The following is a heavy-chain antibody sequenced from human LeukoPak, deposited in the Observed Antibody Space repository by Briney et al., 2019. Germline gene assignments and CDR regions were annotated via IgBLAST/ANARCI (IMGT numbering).Heavy chain of an antibody. D-gene: IGHD3-22*01. V-gene: IGHV3-23*01. J-gene: IGHJ4*02. Sequence: PGGSLRLSCATSGFTFSSYGMHWARQAPGKGLEWVSTISGSGGSTFYADSVRGRFTISRDNSRSTLYLQMNSLRAEDTATYYCSPPRGDSSGYYYVYWGQGTLVTVSS. CDR3: SPPRGDSSGYYYVY. CDR1: GFTFSSYG. CDR2: ISGSGGST.